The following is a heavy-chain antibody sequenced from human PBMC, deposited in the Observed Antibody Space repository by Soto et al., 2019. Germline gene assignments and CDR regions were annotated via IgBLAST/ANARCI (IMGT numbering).Heavy chain of an antibody. J-gene: IGHJ4*02. CDR3: ARDPKTSGGQHWAFNYFDS. Sequence: PGGSLRLSCAASGFSFSISPMHLARQAPGKGPEWVALISYDGTNKFYADSVKGRFTISRDNSKSTLYLQVDSLRPEDAAVYYCARDPKTSGGQHWAFNYFDSWGQGTMVTVSS. CDR2: ISYDGTNK. CDR1: GFSFSISP. D-gene: IGHD7-27*01. V-gene: IGHV3-30-3*01.